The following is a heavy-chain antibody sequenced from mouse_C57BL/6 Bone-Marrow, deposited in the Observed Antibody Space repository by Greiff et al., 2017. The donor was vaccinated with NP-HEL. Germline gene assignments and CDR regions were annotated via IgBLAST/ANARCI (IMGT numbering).Heavy chain of an antibody. CDR2: IYPGNSDT. CDR3: TRCYDYDPTWFAY. D-gene: IGHD2-4*01. CDR1: GGAFARGL. V-gene: IGHV1-5*01. J-gene: IGHJ3*01. Sequence: EVQLVESGTVLARPGDGVKRGGKKAGGAFARGLLDGGRQRPGQGLEWIGAIYPGNSDTSYNQKFKGKAKLTAVPSASTAYMELSSLTNEDSAVYYCTRCYDYDPTWFAYWGQGTLVTVSA.